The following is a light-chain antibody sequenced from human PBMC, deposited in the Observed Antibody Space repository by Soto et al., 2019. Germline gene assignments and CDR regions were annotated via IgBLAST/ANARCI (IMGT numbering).Light chain of an antibody. J-gene: IGKJ2*01. CDR3: QQTFSTPYT. Sequence: DIQMTQSPSSLSASVGDRVTITCRASQSVTTYVSWFQQKPGKAPELLISAASTLRSGVHSTFSGSGYGSDFTLTISSLRPEDFATYYCQQTFSTPYTFGRGTKVDI. CDR2: AAS. V-gene: IGKV1-39*01. CDR1: QSVTTY.